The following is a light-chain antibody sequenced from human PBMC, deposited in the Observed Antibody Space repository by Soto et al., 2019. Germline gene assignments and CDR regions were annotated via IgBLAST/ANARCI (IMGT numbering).Light chain of an antibody. CDR1: QDISNR. Sequence: DIQMTQSPSSLSASVGDRITITCQASQDISNRLNWYHQKPGKAPNLLIYDACNLAAGVPSGFSGSGSGTHFTFTITSLQPEDIGTYYCQNCFTVPYTFGQGTKVDIK. J-gene: IGKJ2*01. V-gene: IGKV1-33*01. CDR2: DAC. CDR3: QNCFTVPYT.